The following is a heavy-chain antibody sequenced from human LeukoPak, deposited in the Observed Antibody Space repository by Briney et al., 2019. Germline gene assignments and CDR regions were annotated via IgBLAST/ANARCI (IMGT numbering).Heavy chain of an antibody. CDR3: ARDEYYYDSSSLRY. D-gene: IGHD3-22*01. CDR1: GYTFTSYG. J-gene: IGHJ4*02. CDR2: ISAYNGNT. V-gene: IGHV1-18*01. Sequence: ASVKVSCKASGYTFTSYGISWVRQAPGQGLEWMGWISAYNGNTTYAQKPRGRVTMTTDPSTSTAYMELRSLRSDDTAVYYCARDEYYYDSSSLRYWGQGTLVTVSS.